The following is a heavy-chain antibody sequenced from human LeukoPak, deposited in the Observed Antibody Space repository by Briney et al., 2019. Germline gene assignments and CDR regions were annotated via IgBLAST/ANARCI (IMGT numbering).Heavy chain of an antibody. D-gene: IGHD6-19*01. Sequence: SQTLSLTCTVSGGSISSGDYYWSWIRQPPGKGLEWIGYIYYSGSTYYNPSLKSRVTISVDTSKNQFSLKLSSVTAADTAVYYCARVDIKVAAATYWGQGTLVTVSS. J-gene: IGHJ4*02. CDR2: IYYSGST. CDR3: ARVDIKVAAATY. V-gene: IGHV4-30-4*01. CDR1: GGSISSGDYY.